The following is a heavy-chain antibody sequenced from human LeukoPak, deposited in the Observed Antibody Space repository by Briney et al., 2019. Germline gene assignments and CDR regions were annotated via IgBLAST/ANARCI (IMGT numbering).Heavy chain of an antibody. Sequence: SGGSLRLSCAASGFTFSDYYMSWIRQAPGKGLEWVAYISSIGSTIYYADSVKGRFTISRDNSKNSLYLQMNSLRAEDTAVYYCARESRGVTAPNWFDPWGQGTLVTVSS. V-gene: IGHV3-11*04. CDR3: ARESRGVTAPNWFDP. CDR1: GFTFSDYY. D-gene: IGHD2-21*02. J-gene: IGHJ5*02. CDR2: ISSIGSTI.